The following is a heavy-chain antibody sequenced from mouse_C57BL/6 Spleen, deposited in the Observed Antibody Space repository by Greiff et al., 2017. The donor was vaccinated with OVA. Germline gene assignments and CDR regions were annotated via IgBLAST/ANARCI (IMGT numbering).Heavy chain of an antibody. CDR1: GYTFTSYW. Sequence: VQLQQPGAELVKPGASVKMSCKASGYTFTSYWITWVKQRPGQGLEWIGDLYPGSGSTNYNEKFKSKATLTVDTSSSTAYMQLSSLTSEDSAVYYCARVTTVVDWYFDVWGTGTTVTVSS. CDR3: ARVTTVVDWYFDV. V-gene: IGHV1-55*01. CDR2: LYPGSGST. D-gene: IGHD1-1*01. J-gene: IGHJ1*03.